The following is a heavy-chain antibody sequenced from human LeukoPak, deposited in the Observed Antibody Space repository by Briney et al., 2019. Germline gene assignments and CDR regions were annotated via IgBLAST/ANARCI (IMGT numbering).Heavy chain of an antibody. CDR1: GGSISSSSYY. Sequence: PSETLSLTCIVSGGSISSSSYYWGWIRQPPGKGLEWIGSIYYSGSTYYNPSLKSRVTISVDTSKNQFSLKLSSVTAADTAVYCCARRYIAVAGTSKTGFDYWGQGTLVTVSS. J-gene: IGHJ4*02. V-gene: IGHV4-39*01. CDR2: IYYSGST. D-gene: IGHD6-19*01. CDR3: ARRYIAVAGTSKTGFDY.